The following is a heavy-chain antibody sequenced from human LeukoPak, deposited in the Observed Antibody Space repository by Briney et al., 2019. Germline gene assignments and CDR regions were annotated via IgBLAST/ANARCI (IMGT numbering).Heavy chain of an antibody. V-gene: IGHV4-31*03. CDR3: ARDRLEMATVGYYRGYDAFDL. J-gene: IGHJ3*01. Sequence: SSETLSLTCSVSGGSINSGNYYWSWIRHYPGKGLEWIGHIYHSGYTYYNPSLKSRVTVSVDTSKNQFSLKLSSVTAADTAIYYCARDRLEMATVGYYRGYDAFDLWGQGTMVTVSS. D-gene: IGHD5-24*01. CDR1: GGSINSGNYY. CDR2: IYHSGYT.